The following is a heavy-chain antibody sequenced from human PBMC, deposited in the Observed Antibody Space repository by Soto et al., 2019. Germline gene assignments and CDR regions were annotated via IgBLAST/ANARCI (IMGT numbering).Heavy chain of an antibody. CDR2: ISSGGGST. CDR1: GFTFSGYA. V-gene: IGHV3-23*01. J-gene: IGHJ4*02. Sequence: GGSLRLSCAAPGFTFSGYAMSWVRQAPGKGLEWVSAISSGGGSTFYADSVKGRFTISRDKSKNTLYLQMNSLRDADTALYYCAKDHWGSYSGQGALVTVSS. CDR3: AKDHWGSY. D-gene: IGHD3-16*01.